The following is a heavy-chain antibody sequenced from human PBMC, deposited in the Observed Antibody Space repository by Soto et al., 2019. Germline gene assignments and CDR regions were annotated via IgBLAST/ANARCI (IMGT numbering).Heavy chain of an antibody. D-gene: IGHD2-21*02. CDR3: APRRFTTGDDGDHYLGFDV. Sequence: QITLRESGPTLVKPTQTLTLTCTVSGFSLSTSGVGVGWIPHPPGKALEWLSLIYWDDDNRYSPSLKSSLTFLKDTSKHQLVVTLTRLDSANTATSYCAPRRFTTGDDGDHYLGFDVWGQGTMVTVSS. CDR1: GFSLSTSGVG. CDR2: IYWDDDN. J-gene: IGHJ3*01. V-gene: IGHV2-5*02.